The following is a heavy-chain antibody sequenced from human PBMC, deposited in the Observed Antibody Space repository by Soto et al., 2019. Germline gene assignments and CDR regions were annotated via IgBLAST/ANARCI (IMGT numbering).Heavy chain of an antibody. CDR3: AREGLSSGFDY. J-gene: IGHJ4*02. CDR2: IYYSGST. V-gene: IGHV4-59*01. D-gene: IGHD6-19*01. CDR1: GGSISSYY. Sequence: SETLSLTCTVSGGSISSYYWSWIRQPPGKGLEWIGYIYYSGSTNYNPSLKSRVTISVDTSKSQFSLKLSSVTAADTAVYYCAREGLSSGFDYWGQGTLVTVSS.